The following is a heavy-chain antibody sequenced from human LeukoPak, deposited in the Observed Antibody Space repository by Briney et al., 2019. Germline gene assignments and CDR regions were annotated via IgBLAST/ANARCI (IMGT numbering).Heavy chain of an antibody. CDR2: IKQDGNEK. J-gene: IGHJ4*02. V-gene: IGHV3-7*01. D-gene: IGHD4/OR15-4a*01. CDR1: GFTFRTYW. CDR3: ARDTLGEGEDANYAVYYFDY. Sequence: GGSLRLSCAASGFTFRTYWMSWVRQAPGKGLEWVANIKQDGNEKCYVDSVKGRFTISRDNAKNSLDLQMNSLRAEDTAVYYCARDTLGEGEDANYAVYYFDYWGQGTPVTVSS.